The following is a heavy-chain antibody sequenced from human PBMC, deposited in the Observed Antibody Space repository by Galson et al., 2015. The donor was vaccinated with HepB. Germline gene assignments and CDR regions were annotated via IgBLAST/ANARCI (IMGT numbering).Heavy chain of an antibody. CDR3: AREGCSGGSCHYYFDY. J-gene: IGHJ4*02. Sequence: SVKVSCKASGYTFTGYYMHWVRQAPGQGLEWMGWINPNSGGTNYAQKFQGRVTMTRDTSISTAYMELSRLRSDDTAVYYCAREGCSGGSCHYYFDYWGQGTLVTVSS. CDR2: INPNSGGT. V-gene: IGHV1-2*02. D-gene: IGHD2-15*01. CDR1: GYTFTGYY.